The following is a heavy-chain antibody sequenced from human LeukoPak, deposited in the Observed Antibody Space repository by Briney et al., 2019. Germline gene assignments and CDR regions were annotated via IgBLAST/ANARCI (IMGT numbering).Heavy chain of an antibody. CDR2: ISSSSSYI. CDR3: ARDGGTGIWFFDY. D-gene: IGHD1-1*01. J-gene: IGHJ4*02. V-gene: IGHV3-21*01. CDR1: GFTFSSYS. Sequence: GGSLRLSCAASGFTFSSYSMNWVRQAPGKGLEWVSSISSSSSYIYYADSVKGRFTISRDNAKNSLYLQMNSLRAEDTAVYYSARDGGTGIWFFDYWGQGTLVTVSS.